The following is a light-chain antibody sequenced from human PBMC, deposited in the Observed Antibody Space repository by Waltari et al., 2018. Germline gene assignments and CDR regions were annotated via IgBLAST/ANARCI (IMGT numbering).Light chain of an antibody. CDR3: SSYTSSSTYV. J-gene: IGLJ1*01. V-gene: IGLV2-14*01. CDR2: DVS. CDR1: SRDVGGSNH. Sequence: QSALTQPASVSGSPGPSITISCTGTSRDVGGSNHVSWYQQHPGQAPKLMIYDVSKRPSGVSNRFSGSKSGNTASLTISGLQAEDEADYYCSSYTSSSTYVFGTGTKVTVL.